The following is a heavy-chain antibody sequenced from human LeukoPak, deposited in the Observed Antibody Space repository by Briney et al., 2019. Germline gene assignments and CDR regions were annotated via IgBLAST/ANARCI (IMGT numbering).Heavy chain of an antibody. V-gene: IGHV3-48*01. CDR3: AKGGIGIVVVPAATPYYYMDV. Sequence: GGSLRLSCAASGFTFSSYSMNWVRQAPGKGLEWVSYIRSSSSTIYYADSVKGRFTISRDNAKNSLYLQMNSLRAEDTAVYYCAKGGIGIVVVPAATPYYYMDVWGKGTTVTVSS. D-gene: IGHD2-2*01. J-gene: IGHJ6*03. CDR1: GFTFSSYS. CDR2: IRSSSSTI.